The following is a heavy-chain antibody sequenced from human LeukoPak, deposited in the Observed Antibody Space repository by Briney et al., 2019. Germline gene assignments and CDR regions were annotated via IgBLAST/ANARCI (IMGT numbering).Heavy chain of an antibody. Sequence: GASVKVSCKASGGTFSSYAISWVRQAPGQGLEWMGRIIPILGIANYAQKFQGRVTITADKSTSTAYMELSSLRSEDTAVYYCATGSGSGIAVAGRFDYWGQGTLVTVSS. V-gene: IGHV1-69*04. CDR1: GGTFSSYA. D-gene: IGHD6-19*01. CDR2: IIPILGIA. J-gene: IGHJ4*02. CDR3: ATGSGSGIAVAGRFDY.